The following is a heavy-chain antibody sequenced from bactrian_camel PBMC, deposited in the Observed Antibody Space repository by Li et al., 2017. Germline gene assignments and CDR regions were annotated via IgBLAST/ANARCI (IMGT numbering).Heavy chain of an antibody. CDR2: VYTGGGNR. D-gene: IGHD6*01. V-gene: IGHV3S1*01. Sequence: VQLVESGGDLVQPGGSLRLSRSAPVSTYKSNCMGWFRQAPGKEREGVATVYTGGGNRYYSDSVKGRFTISHDNAKNTLYLQMNSLKSEDTALYYCATRYGGRGTSDLGYWGQGTQVTVS. CDR1: VSTYKSNC. J-gene: IGHJ6*01. CDR3: ATRYGGRGTSDLGY.